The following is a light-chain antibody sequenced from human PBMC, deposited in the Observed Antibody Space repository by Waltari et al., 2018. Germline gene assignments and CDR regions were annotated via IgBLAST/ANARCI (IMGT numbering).Light chain of an antibody. Sequence: QSVLTQPPSASGTPGQRVPISCSGSNSNIGATFVYWYRQFPGTSPKLLIYGNDKRPSGVPDRFSGSKSGSSASLVISGLRSEDEADYYCAAWDDTLSGHSVFGTGTKVTVL. CDR3: AAWDDTLSGHSV. V-gene: IGLV1-47*01. CDR1: NSNIGATF. CDR2: GND. J-gene: IGLJ1*01.